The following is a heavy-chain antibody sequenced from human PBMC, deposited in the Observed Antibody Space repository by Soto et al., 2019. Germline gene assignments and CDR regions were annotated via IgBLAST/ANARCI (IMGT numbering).Heavy chain of an antibody. D-gene: IGHD2-2*01. V-gene: IGHV1-69*08. Sequence: QVQLVQSGAEVKKPGASVKVSCKASGGTFSRYSITWVRQAPGHGLEWIGRIIPIFGIASYAQKCQGRVTITADESTSTAYMELSSLRSDDTAVYYCAREDRDRETGLVPAAIDGMDVCGQGTTVTVSS. CDR2: IIPIFGIA. CDR3: AREDRDRETGLVPAAIDGMDV. J-gene: IGHJ6*02. CDR1: GGTFSRYS.